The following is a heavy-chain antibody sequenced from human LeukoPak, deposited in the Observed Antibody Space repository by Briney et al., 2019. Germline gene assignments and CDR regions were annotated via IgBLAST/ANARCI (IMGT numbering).Heavy chain of an antibody. D-gene: IGHD3-10*02. Sequence: ASLKVSCKASGYTFTSYAMNWVRQAPGQGLEWMGWINTNTGNPTYAQGFTGRFVFSLDTSVSTAYLQISSLKAEDTAVYYCARLFGSSPWWYFDLWGRGTLVTVSS. J-gene: IGHJ2*01. CDR3: ARLFGSSPWWYFDL. CDR2: INTNTGNP. V-gene: IGHV7-4-1*02. CDR1: GYTFTSYA.